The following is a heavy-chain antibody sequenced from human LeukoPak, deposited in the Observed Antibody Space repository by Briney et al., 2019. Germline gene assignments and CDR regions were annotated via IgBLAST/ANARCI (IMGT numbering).Heavy chain of an antibody. CDR2: IKQDGSEK. D-gene: IGHD3-3*01. V-gene: IGHV3-7*01. CDR3: ARDPTIFGVDIVPDF. J-gene: IGHJ4*02. CDR1: GFTFSSYW. Sequence: SGGSLRLSCAASGFTFSSYWMSWVRQAPGKGLEWVANIKQDGSEKYYVDSVKGRFTISRDNAKNSLYLQMNSLRAEDTAVYYCARDPTIFGVDIVPDFWGQGTLVTVSS.